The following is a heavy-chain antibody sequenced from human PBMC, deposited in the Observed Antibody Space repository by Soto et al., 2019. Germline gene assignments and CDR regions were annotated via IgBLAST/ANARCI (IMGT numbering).Heavy chain of an antibody. CDR2: IYYSGST. CDR3: ARDIVVVPAAIPLAGYYGMDV. Sequence: SLTCTVSGGSISSGDYYWSWIRQPPGKGLEWIGYIYYSGSTYYNPSLKSRVTISVDTSKNQFSLKLSSVTAADTAVYYCARDIVVVPAAIPLAGYYGMDVWGQGTTVTVSS. D-gene: IGHD2-2*02. CDR1: GGSISSGDYY. J-gene: IGHJ6*02. V-gene: IGHV4-30-4*01.